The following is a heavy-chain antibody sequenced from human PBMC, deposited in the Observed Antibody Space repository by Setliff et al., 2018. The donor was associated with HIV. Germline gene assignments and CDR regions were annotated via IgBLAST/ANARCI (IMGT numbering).Heavy chain of an antibody. Sequence: SETLSLTCTVSGGSFSGTSYYWAWFRQPPGKGLEWIGSIYFGGSSHYNPSLESRVTISVDTSRSSFSLKLTSVTVADTALYCCATLQRRGWPHEIEYWGQGTLVTVSS. D-gene: IGHD6-19*01. CDR1: GGSFSGTSYY. CDR2: IYFGGSS. V-gene: IGHV4-39*01. CDR3: ATLQRRGWPHEIEY. J-gene: IGHJ4*02.